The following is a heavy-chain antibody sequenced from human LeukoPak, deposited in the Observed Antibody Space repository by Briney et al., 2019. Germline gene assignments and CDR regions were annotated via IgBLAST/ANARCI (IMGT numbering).Heavy chain of an antibody. J-gene: IGHJ4*02. Sequence: SETLSLTCTVSGGSISSYYWSWIRQPPGKRLEWIGYIHSSGSTKYNPSLESRVTISVDTSKNQFSLRLSSVTAADTAVYYCARSYSSSLIDYWGQGTLVTVSS. CDR2: IHSSGST. CDR1: GGSISSYY. D-gene: IGHD6-6*01. V-gene: IGHV4-59*01. CDR3: ARSYSSSLIDY.